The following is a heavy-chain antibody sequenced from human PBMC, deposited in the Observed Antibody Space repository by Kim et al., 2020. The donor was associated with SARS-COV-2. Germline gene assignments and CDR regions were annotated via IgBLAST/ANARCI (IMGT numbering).Heavy chain of an antibody. D-gene: IGHD3-3*01. V-gene: IGHV4-34*01. CDR2: INHSGST. CDR3: ARVRLLFPIYDYYGFDV. CDR1: GGSFSGYY. J-gene: IGHJ6*02. Sequence: SETLSLTCAVYGGSFSGYYWRWIRQPPGKGLEWVGEINHSGSTNYNPTLKSRVTISVDTTKNQVSLRLSSVTAADTAVYYCARVRLLFPIYDYYGFDVWGQGTTVTVSS.